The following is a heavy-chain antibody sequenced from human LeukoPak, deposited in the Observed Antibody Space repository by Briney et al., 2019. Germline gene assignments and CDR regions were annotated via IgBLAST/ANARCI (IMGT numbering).Heavy chain of an antibody. Sequence: GGCLRLSCAASGFTFSSYAMSWVRQAPGKGLEWVSAISGSGGSTYYADSVKGRFTISRDNSKNTLYLQMNSLRAEDTAVYYCAKDPTANRVVPDDYFDYWGQGTLVTVSS. CDR2: ISGSGGST. V-gene: IGHV3-23*01. D-gene: IGHD2-2*01. CDR3: AKDPTANRVVPDDYFDY. CDR1: GFTFSSYA. J-gene: IGHJ4*02.